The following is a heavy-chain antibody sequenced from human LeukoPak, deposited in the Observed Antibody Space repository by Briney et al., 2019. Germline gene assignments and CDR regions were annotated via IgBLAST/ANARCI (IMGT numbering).Heavy chain of an antibody. CDR3: ARKKTRGLDY. D-gene: IGHD3-10*01. V-gene: IGHV3-48*03. CDR2: ISDNGSAI. J-gene: IGHJ4*02. Sequence: GGSLRLSCAVSGFTFSTSEMNWVRQAPGKGMEWVSYISDNGSAIYYADSVKGRLTISRDNAKNSLYLQMNSLRAEDTAIYYCARKKTRGLDYWGQGTLVTVSS. CDR1: GFTFSTSE.